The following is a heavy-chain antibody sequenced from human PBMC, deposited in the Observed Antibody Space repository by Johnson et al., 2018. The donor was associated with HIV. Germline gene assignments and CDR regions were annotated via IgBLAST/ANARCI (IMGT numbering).Heavy chain of an antibody. V-gene: IGHV3-23*04. D-gene: IGHD3-22*01. CDR1: GFTFSSYW. CDR3: AREISRYYYDYAAFDL. J-gene: IGHJ3*01. Sequence: VQLVESGGGLVQPGGSLRLSCAASGFTFSSYWMHWVRQAPGKGLEWVSAISGSGGSTYYADSVKGRFTTSRDNSRSTLYLHMLNLRADDTALYYCAREISRYYYDYAAFDLWGQGTMVTVSS. CDR2: ISGSGGST.